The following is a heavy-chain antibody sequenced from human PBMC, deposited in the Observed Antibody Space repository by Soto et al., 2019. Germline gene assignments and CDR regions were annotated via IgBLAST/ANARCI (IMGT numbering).Heavy chain of an antibody. J-gene: IGHJ4*02. Sequence: PGGSLRLSCAASGFTFSSYDMNWVRQAPGKGLEWVSYISGSSITIHYADSVKGRFTISRDNAKNSLYLQMSSLRVDDTAVYYCARAHSSTRSDYWGQGTLVTVSS. CDR1: GFTFSSYD. CDR3: ARAHSSTRSDY. D-gene: IGHD6-13*01. V-gene: IGHV3-48*01. CDR2: ISGSSITI.